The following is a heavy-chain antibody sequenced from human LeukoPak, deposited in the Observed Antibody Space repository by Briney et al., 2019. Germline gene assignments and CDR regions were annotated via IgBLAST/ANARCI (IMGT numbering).Heavy chain of an antibody. V-gene: IGHV3-30*03. Sequence: PGGSLRLSCAASGFTVSSNYMSWVRQAPGKGLEWVAVISYDGSHKYYADSVKGRFTISRDNAKNSLYLQMNSLRAEDTAVYYCAREMFPTGGLEDFDYWGQGTLVTVSS. CDR1: GFTVSSNY. J-gene: IGHJ4*02. D-gene: IGHD3-10*01. CDR2: ISYDGSHK. CDR3: AREMFPTGGLEDFDY.